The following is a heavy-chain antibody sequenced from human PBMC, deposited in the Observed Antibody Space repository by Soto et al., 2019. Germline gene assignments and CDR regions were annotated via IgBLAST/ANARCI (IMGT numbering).Heavy chain of an antibody. CDR2: ISASAVTT. Sequence: GESLKISCEASGFTFGAFAMSWVRQAPGKGLEWVSAISASAVTTYYADSVKGRFTISRDNSKNLFLQMSSLRVEDTAMYYCAKARCTGNSCYVPDYWGHGSLVTVSS. CDR3: AKARCTGNSCYVPDY. J-gene: IGHJ4*01. V-gene: IGHV3-23*01. CDR1: GFTFGAFA. D-gene: IGHD2-8*02.